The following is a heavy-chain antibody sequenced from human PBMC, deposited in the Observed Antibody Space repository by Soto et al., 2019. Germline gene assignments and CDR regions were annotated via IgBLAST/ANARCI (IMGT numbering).Heavy chain of an antibody. CDR3: ARAPRYSYDSSGYPQSDWYFDL. Sequence: GGSLRLSCAASGFTFSDYYMSWIRQAPGKGLEWVSYISSSSSYTNYADSVKGRFTISRDNAKNSLYLQMNSLRAEDTAGYYCARAPRYSYDSSGYPQSDWYFDLWGRATLLTVSS. D-gene: IGHD3-22*01. CDR1: GFTFSDYY. J-gene: IGHJ2*01. V-gene: IGHV3-11*05. CDR2: ISSSSSYT.